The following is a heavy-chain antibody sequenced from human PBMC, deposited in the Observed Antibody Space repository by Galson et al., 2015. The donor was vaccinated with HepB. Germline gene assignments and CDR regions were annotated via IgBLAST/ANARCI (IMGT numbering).Heavy chain of an antibody. CDR3: ARERKESYGAFDY. CDR2: ISYDGSNK. V-gene: IGHV3-30-3*01. D-gene: IGHD5-18*01. Sequence: SLRLSCAASGFTFSSYAMHWVRQAPGKGLEWVAVISYDGSNKYYADSVKGRFTISRDNSKNTLYLQMNSLRAEDTAVYYCARERKESYGAFDYWGQGTLVTVSS. J-gene: IGHJ4*02. CDR1: GFTFSSYA.